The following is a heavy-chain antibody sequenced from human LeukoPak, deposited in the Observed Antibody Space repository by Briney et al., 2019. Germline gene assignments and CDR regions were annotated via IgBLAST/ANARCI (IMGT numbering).Heavy chain of an antibody. Sequence: PGGSLRLSCAASGFTFSSYSMNWVRQAPGKGREWVSSISSSSTYIYYADSVKGRFTISRDNAKNSLYLQMNSLRAEDTAMYYCARLVWDTTMADGDIDSWGQGTLLIVSS. CDR3: ARLVWDTTMADGDIDS. CDR1: GFTFSSYS. J-gene: IGHJ4*02. D-gene: IGHD5-18*01. V-gene: IGHV3-21*01. CDR2: ISSSSTYI.